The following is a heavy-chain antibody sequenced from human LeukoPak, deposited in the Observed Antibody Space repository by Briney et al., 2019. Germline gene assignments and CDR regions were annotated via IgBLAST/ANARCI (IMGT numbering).Heavy chain of an antibody. CDR1: GGTFSSYA. J-gene: IGHJ4*02. CDR2: VIPIFGTA. Sequence: SVKVSCKASGGTFSSYAISWVRQAPGQRLEWMGGVIPIFGTANYAQKFQGRVTITTDESTSTAYMELSSLRSEDTAVYYCARLVGYCSSTSCLDFDYWGQGTLVTVSS. CDR3: ARLVGYCSSTSCLDFDY. V-gene: IGHV1-69*05. D-gene: IGHD2-2*01.